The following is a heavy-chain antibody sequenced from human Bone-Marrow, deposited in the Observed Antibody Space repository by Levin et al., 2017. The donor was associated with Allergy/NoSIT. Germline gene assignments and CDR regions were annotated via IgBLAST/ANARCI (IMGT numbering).Heavy chain of an antibody. V-gene: IGHV3-13*01. CDR1: GFTFSSYD. CDR2: IGTAGDT. J-gene: IGHJ6*02. Sequence: PGGSLRLSCAASGFTFSSYDMHWVRQATGKGLEWVSAIGTAGDTYYPGSVKGRFTISRENAKNSLYLQMNSLRAGDTAVYYCARGHSSSWYDYYYYYGMDVWGQGTTVTVSS. CDR3: ARGHSSSWYDYYYYYGMDV. D-gene: IGHD6-13*01.